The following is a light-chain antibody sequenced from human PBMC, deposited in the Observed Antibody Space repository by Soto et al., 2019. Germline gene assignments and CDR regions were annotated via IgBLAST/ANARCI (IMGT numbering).Light chain of an antibody. CDR1: SSDVGGYDY. V-gene: IGLV2-8*01. CDR2: EVT. J-gene: IGLJ1*01. CDR3: SSYAGSNNFV. Sequence: ALTQPPSASGSPGQSVTISCTGTSSDVGGYDYVSWYQQHPGKAPKLMIYEVTKRPSGVPDRFSGSKSGNTASLTVSGLQAEDEADYYCSSYAGSNNFVFGTGTK.